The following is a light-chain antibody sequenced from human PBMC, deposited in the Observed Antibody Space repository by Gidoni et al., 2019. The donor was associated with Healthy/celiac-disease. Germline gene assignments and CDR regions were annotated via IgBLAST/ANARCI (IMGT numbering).Light chain of an antibody. CDR2: VAS. CDR3: QQYNNLPSFT. CDR1: QSVSSN. Sequence: EIVMTQSPATLSVSPGERATLSCRASQSVSSNLAWYQQKPGQAPRLLIYVASTRATGIPARFSGSGSGTEFTLTISSLQSEDFAVYYCQQYNNLPSFTFGPGTKVDIK. V-gene: IGKV3-15*01. J-gene: IGKJ3*01.